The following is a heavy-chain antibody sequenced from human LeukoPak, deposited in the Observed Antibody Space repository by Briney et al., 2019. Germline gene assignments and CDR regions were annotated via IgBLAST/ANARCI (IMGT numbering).Heavy chain of an antibody. D-gene: IGHD1-1*01. CDR2: ISYDGSNK. Sequence: QPGRSLRLSCAASGFTFTSYATHWVRQAPGKGLEWVAVISYDGSNKYYADSVKGRFTISRDNSKNTLYLQMNSLRAEDTAVYYCARDGNNWGFEHDYWGQGTLVTVSS. CDR3: ARDGNNWGFEHDY. V-gene: IGHV3-30-3*01. CDR1: GFTFTSYA. J-gene: IGHJ4*02.